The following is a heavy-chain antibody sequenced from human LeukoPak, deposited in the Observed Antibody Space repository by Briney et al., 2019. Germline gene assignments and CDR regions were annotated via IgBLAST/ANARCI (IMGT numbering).Heavy chain of an antibody. CDR3: ARPHPYSSTSSFFDS. V-gene: IGHV3-23*01. Sequence: GGSLRLSCAASGFTFSSYGMSRVRQAPGKGLEWVSLIRGSGGGTFYAYADSVKGRFTISRDNSKNTLYLQMNSLRAEDTAVYYCARPHPYSSTSSFFDSWGQGTLVTVSS. CDR2: IRGSGGGT. D-gene: IGHD6-6*01. J-gene: IGHJ4*02. CDR1: GFTFSSYG.